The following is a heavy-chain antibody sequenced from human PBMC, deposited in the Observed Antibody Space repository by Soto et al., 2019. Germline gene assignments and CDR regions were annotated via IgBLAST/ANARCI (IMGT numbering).Heavy chain of an antibody. CDR3: ARAHRVVAATGGNWFDP. Sequence: QVQLQESGPGLVKPSQTLSLTCTVSGGSISSGGYYWSWIRQHPGKGLEWIGYIYYSGSTYYNPSLKSRFTISVDTSKNQFSLKLSSVTAADTAVYYCARAHRVVAATGGNWFDPWGQGTLVTVSS. CDR1: GGSISSGGYY. J-gene: IGHJ5*02. CDR2: IYYSGST. D-gene: IGHD2-15*01. V-gene: IGHV4-31*03.